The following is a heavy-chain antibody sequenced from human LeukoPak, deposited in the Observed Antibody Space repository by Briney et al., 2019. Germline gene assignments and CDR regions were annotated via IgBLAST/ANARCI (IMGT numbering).Heavy chain of an antibody. D-gene: IGHD2-2*01. CDR1: GGSISSGGYY. J-gene: IGHJ4*02. V-gene: IGHV4-31*03. CDR3: ARGQLPYFDY. CDR2: IYYSGST. Sequence: SQTLSLTCTVSGGSISSGGYYWSWIRQHPGKGLEWIGYIYYSGSTYYNPSLKSRVTISVDTSKNKFSLKLSSVTAADTAVYYCARGQLPYFDYWGQGTLVTVSS.